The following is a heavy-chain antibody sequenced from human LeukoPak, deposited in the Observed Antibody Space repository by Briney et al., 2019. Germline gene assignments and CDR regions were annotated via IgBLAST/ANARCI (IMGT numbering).Heavy chain of an antibody. D-gene: IGHD2-15*01. Sequence: GGSLRLSCVASGFTYRTYWMSWVRQAPGKGLEWVGRIKSKTDGGTTDYAAPVKGRFTISRDDSKNTLYLQMNSLKTEDTAVYYCTTDLGDIEVWGQGTLVTVSS. CDR1: GFTYRTYW. CDR3: TTDLGDIEV. J-gene: IGHJ4*02. V-gene: IGHV3-15*01. CDR2: IKSKTDGGTT.